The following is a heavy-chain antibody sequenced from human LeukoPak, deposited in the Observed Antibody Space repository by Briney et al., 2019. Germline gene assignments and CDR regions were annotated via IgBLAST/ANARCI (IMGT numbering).Heavy chain of an antibody. Sequence: AAVKVSCKASGYSFTSYGISWVRQAPGQGLEWMGWISTYNGKTNSAQKFQGRVTMTTDTSTSTAYMELSRLRSDDTAVYYCASDKPGGHGYSTEQWGQGTLVTVSS. CDR3: ASDKPGGHGYSTEQ. V-gene: IGHV1-18*01. D-gene: IGHD5-24*01. CDR1: GYSFTSYG. CDR2: ISTYNGKT. J-gene: IGHJ4*02.